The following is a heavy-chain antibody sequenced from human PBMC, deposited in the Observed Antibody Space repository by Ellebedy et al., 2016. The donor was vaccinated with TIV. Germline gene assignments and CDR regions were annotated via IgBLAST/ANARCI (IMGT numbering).Heavy chain of an antibody. V-gene: IGHV3-74*01. D-gene: IGHD4-17*01. CDR1: GFTFSSYR. CDR2: INNDGSST. CDR3: ARDHHGLSH. J-gene: IGHJ4*02. Sequence: PGGSLRLSCAASGFTFSSYRMNWVRQAPGKGLVWVSRINNDGSSTSYAASVKGRFTISRDNAKNTVYLQLNSLRAEDTAVYYCARDHHGLSHWGQGTLVTVSS.